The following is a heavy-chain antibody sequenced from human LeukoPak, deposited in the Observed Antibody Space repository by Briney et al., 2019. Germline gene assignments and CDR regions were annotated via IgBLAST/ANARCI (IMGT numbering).Heavy chain of an antibody. CDR2: ISSSGNTI. J-gene: IGHJ4*02. Sequence: GGSLRLSCAASGFTFSDYYMSWIRQAPGEGVGWGSYISSSGNTIYYADSVKGRFTISRDNAKNSLFLQMNSLRDEDTAVYYGARSEAAFDYWGQGTLVTASS. CDR3: ARSEAAFDY. CDR1: GFTFSDYY. V-gene: IGHV3-11*01.